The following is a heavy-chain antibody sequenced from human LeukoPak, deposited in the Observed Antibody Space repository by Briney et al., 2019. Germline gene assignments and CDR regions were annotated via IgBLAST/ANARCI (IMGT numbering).Heavy chain of an antibody. CDR2: ISDDGNTE. Sequence: GGCLRLSCAASGFTFSNYGIDSVRQAPGEGLEWEAVISDDGNTEHSAESVNGRLSISTDNSRNTLYLQMNSLRTEVTAVYYCAKDTYKSGSDYMDVWGKGTTVTVSS. CDR3: AKDTYKSGSDYMDV. J-gene: IGHJ6*03. V-gene: IGHV3-30*18. D-gene: IGHD6-19*01. CDR1: GFTFSNYG.